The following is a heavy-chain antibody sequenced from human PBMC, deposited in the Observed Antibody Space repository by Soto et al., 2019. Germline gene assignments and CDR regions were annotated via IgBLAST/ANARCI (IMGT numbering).Heavy chain of an antibody. D-gene: IGHD3-9*01. J-gene: IGHJ5*02. CDR1: GFTFSSSW. CDR3: ARERGYDRFDP. CDR2: IKQDGSEK. Sequence: EVQLVESGGGLVQPGGSLRLSCAASGFTFSSSWMTWVRQAPGKGLEWVANIKQDGSEKYYVESVKGRFTISRDNTKNSQYLQMNSLRAEDTAVDYWARERGYDRFDPWGQGTLVTVSS. V-gene: IGHV3-7*01.